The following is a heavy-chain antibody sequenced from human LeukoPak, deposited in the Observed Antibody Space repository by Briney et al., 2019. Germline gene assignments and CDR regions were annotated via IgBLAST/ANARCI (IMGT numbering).Heavy chain of an antibody. CDR2: INHSGST. CDR1: GGSFSGYY. J-gene: IGHJ4*02. CDR3: ARGISPDY. V-gene: IGHV4-34*01. Sequence: SETLSLTRAVYGGSFSGYYWSWIRQPPGKGLEWIGEINHSGSTNYNPSLKSRVTISVDTSKNQFSLKLSSVTAADTAVYYCARGISPDYWGQGTLVTVSS.